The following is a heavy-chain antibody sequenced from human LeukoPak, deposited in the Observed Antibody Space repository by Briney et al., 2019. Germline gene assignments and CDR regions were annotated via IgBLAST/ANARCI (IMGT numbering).Heavy chain of an antibody. V-gene: IGHV3-72*01. J-gene: IGHJ4*01. Sequence: GGSLRLSCAASGFTFSDHYIDWVRQAPGKGLEWVGRSRDKGNSYATAYAASVRGRFTISRDDSKNSLYLQMNSLKIEDTAVYYCTKLARAPRDFDYWGQGTLVTVSS. CDR2: SRDKGNSYAT. CDR3: TKLARAPRDFDY. D-gene: IGHD3-10*01. CDR1: GFTFSDHY.